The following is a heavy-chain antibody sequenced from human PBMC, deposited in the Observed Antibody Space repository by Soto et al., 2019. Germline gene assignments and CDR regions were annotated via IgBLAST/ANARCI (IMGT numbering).Heavy chain of an antibody. D-gene: IGHD6-13*01. CDR1: GFIFSNYG. Sequence: QVQLVESGGGVVQPGRSLRLSCAASGFIFSNYGMHWVRQVPGKGLEWLAVIWFDGRNKYYVDSVKGRFTVSRDNSKNTLYLQMSSLRVEDTAIYYCARDLQLLGRGGYFYGMDVWGQGTTVTVSS. J-gene: IGHJ6*02. V-gene: IGHV3-33*01. CDR3: ARDLQLLGRGGYFYGMDV. CDR2: IWFDGRNK.